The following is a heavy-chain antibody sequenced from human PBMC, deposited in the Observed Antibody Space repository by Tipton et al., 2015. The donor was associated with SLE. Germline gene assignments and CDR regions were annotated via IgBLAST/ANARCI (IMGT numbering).Heavy chain of an antibody. V-gene: IGHV4-34*01. Sequence: TLSLTCAVYGGSFSGYYWSWLRQPPGKGLEWIGEINHSGSTNYNPSLKSRVTISVDTSKNQFSLKLSSVTAADTAVYYCARLPYLWQWLVRAFDIWGQGTMVTVSS. CDR1: GGSFSGYY. CDR2: INHSGST. J-gene: IGHJ3*02. CDR3: ARLPYLWQWLVRAFDI. D-gene: IGHD6-19*01.